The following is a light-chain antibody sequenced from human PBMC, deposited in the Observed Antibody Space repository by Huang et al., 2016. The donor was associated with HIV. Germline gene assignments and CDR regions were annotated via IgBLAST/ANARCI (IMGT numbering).Light chain of an antibody. CDR1: QAVLKNSNKKNY. V-gene: IGKV4-1*01. CDR2: WAS. CDR3: QQYYSPPYT. J-gene: IGKJ2*01. Sequence: DIEMTQSPDSLTVSLGARAIITCKSSQAVLKNSNKKNYLAWYQQRPGQPPKVLIYWASSRESGVPDRFSGSGSGTDFNLTISSLQPEDLAVYYCQQYYSPPYTFGQGTRLEI.